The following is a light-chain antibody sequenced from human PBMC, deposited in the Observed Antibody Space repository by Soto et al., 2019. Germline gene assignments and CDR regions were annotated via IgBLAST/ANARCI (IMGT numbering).Light chain of an antibody. J-gene: IGKJ4*01. V-gene: IGKV3-20*01. CDR3: QQYGSSPLT. CDR1: QSVSSSY. CDR2: GAS. Sequence: EIVLTQSPGTLSLSPGERATLSCRASQSVSSSYLAWYQQKPGQAPRLLIYGASSRATGIPDRFSGSGSGTDFTLTISILEPEDFAGYYCQQYGSSPLTFGGGTKVEIK.